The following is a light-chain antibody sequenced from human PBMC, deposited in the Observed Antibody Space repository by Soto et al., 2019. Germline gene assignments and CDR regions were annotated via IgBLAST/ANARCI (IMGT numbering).Light chain of an antibody. CDR3: GSYSDSNPLVV. V-gene: IGLV2-14*03. Sequence: QSALTQPASVSGSPGQSITISCTGASSAIGAYDSVSWYQQYPGEAPKLMIYDVSNQPSGVSYRFSGSKSGNTASLTISGLQADDEAPYYCGSYSDSNPLVVFGGGTKLTVL. CDR2: DVS. CDR1: SSAIGAYDS. J-gene: IGLJ2*01.